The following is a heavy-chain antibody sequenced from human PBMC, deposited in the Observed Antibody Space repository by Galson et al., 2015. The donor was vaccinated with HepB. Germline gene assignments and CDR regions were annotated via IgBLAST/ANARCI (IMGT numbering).Heavy chain of an antibody. Sequence: SVKVSCKASGYTFTSYAMNWVRQASGQGLEWMGWINTNTGNPTYAQGFTGRFVFSLDTSVSTAYLQISSLKAEDTAVYYCARVPDYYYYYYMDVWGKGTTVTVSS. CDR3: ARVPDYYYYYYMDV. J-gene: IGHJ6*03. CDR2: INTNTGNP. CDR1: GYTFTSYA. V-gene: IGHV7-4-1*02.